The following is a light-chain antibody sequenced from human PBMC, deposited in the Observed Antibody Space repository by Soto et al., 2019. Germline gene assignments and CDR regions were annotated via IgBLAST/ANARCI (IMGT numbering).Light chain of an antibody. V-gene: IGKV1-5*01. CDR1: QSISSW. CDR2: DAS. J-gene: IGKJ1*01. Sequence: DIEMTQSPSTLSASVADRVTITCRASQSISSWLAWYQQKPGKDPKLLIYDASSLESGVPSRLSGSGSGTEFTLTISSMQPADFATYYCQQYNSYRTFGQGTNVDIK. CDR3: QQYNSYRT.